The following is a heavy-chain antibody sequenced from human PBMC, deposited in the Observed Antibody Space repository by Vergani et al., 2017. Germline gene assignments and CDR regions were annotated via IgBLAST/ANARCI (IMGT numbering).Heavy chain of an antibody. CDR3: ARVRSYYCSGGSCYSSNFDY. V-gene: IGHV3-21*01. CDR1: GFTFSSYS. Sequence: EVQLVESGGGLVKPGGSLRLSCAASGFTFSSYSMNWVRQAPGKGLEWVSSISSSSSYIYYADSVKGRFTISRDNDKNSLYLQMNSLRAEDTAVYYCARVRSYYCSGGSCYSSNFDYWGQGTLVTVSS. D-gene: IGHD2-15*01. CDR2: ISSSSSYI. J-gene: IGHJ4*02.